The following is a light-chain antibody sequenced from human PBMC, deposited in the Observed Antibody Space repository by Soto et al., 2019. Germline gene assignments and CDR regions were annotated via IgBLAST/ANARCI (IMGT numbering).Light chain of an antibody. J-gene: IGKJ4*01. CDR1: QSVSSN. V-gene: IGKV3-15*01. Sequence: EIVMTQSPATLSVSPGERATLSCRASQSVSSNLAWYQQKPGQAPRLLIYGASTRATGIPARFSGSGSGTEFTLTISSLQSEVFAVDYCQQYNNWPPRVTFGGGTKVEIK. CDR3: QQYNNWPPRVT. CDR2: GAS.